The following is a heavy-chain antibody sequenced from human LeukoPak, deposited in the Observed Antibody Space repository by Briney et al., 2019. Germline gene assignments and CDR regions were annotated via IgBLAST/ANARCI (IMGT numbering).Heavy chain of an antibody. J-gene: IGHJ3*02. V-gene: IGHV4-38-2*01. CDR2: IYHSGST. CDR3: ARLIAAAGTVFALAFDI. Sequence: KPSETLSLTCAVSGYSISSGYYCGWIRQPPGKGLEWIGSIYHSGSTYYNPSLTSRVTISVDTSKNQFSLKLSSVTAADTAVYYCARLIAAAGTVFALAFDIWGQGTMVTVSS. CDR1: GYSISSGYY. D-gene: IGHD6-13*01.